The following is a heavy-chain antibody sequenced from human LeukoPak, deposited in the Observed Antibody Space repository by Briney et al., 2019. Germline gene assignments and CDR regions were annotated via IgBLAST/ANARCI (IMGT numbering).Heavy chain of an antibody. V-gene: IGHV3-21*01. Sequence: GGSLRLSCAASGFTFSSYSMNWVRQAPGKGLEWVSSISSSSSYIYYADSVKGRFTISRDNAKNSLYLQMNSLRAEDTAVYYCAREFSRGYYYVLDYWGQGTLVTVSS. CDR3: AREFSRGYYYVLDY. J-gene: IGHJ4*02. D-gene: IGHD3-22*01. CDR1: GFTFSSYS. CDR2: ISSSSSYI.